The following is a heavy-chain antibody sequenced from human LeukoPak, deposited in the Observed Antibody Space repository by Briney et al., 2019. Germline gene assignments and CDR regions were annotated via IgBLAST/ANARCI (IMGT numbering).Heavy chain of an antibody. CDR2: INHSGST. D-gene: IGHD1-26*01. V-gene: IGHV4-34*01. CDR3: ARRKVGAPPPPLRAAPNFDY. J-gene: IGHJ4*02. CDR1: GGSFSGYY. Sequence: SETLSLTCAVYGGSFSGYYWSWIRQPPGKGLEWIAEINHSGSTNYSPSLKSRVTIFVATSKIQFSLKLSSVTAADTTVYYCARRKVGAPPPPLRAAPNFDYWGQGTLVTVSS.